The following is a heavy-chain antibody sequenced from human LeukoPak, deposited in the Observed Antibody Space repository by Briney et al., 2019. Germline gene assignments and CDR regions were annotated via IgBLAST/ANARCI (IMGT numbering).Heavy chain of an antibody. CDR2: MYYSGST. D-gene: IGHD3-22*01. CDR3: ARPYYYDSRIDP. Sequence: SQTLSLTCTVSGGSISSGDYYWSWLRQPPGMDLEGIAYMYYSGSTYYNPSLKSRVTMSADTSKNQLSLKLSSVTAADTAVYYCARPYYYDSRIDPWGQGTLVSVSS. J-gene: IGHJ5*02. CDR1: GGSISSGDYY. V-gene: IGHV4-30-4*01.